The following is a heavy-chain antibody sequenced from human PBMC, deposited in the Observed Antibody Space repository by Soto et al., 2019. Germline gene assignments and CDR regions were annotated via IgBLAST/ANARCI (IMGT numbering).Heavy chain of an antibody. CDR3: GRSNVPYYSYGMDV. V-gene: IGHV5-51*01. Sequence: MPGKGLEWMGIIYPGDSDTRYSPSFQGHVTISAEKSISTAYLQWSSLRASDTAMYYCGRSNVPYYSYGMDVWGQGTTVTVSS. D-gene: IGHD2-8*01. CDR2: IYPGDSDT. J-gene: IGHJ6*02.